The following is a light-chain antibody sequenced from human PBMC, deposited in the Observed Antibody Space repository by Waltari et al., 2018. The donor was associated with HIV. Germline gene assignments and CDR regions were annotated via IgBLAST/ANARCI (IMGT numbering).Light chain of an antibody. Sequence: SYELTQPLSVSVALGQTARITGGGNNIGSNNVHWSQQKPGQAPVLVIYRDTNRPSGIPERFSGSNSGNTATLTINRAQAEDEADYYGQVWDSSTVVFGGGTKLTVL. J-gene: IGLJ2*01. CDR2: RDT. CDR1: NIGSNN. CDR3: QVWDSSTVV. V-gene: IGLV3-9*01.